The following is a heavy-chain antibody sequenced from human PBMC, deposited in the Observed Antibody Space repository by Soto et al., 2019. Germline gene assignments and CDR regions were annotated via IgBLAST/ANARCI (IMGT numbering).Heavy chain of an antibody. V-gene: IGHV3-23*01. J-gene: IGHJ4*02. CDR3: AKVSTVTPYFDY. CDR1: EFTFSSYA. D-gene: IGHD4-17*01. CDR2: ISGSGGST. Sequence: EVQLLESGGGLVQPGGSLRLSCAASEFTFSSYAMSWVRQAPGKGLEWVSAISGSGGSTYYADSVKGRFTISRDNSKNTLYLQMNSLRAEDTAVYYCAKVSTVTPYFDYWGQGTLVTVSS.